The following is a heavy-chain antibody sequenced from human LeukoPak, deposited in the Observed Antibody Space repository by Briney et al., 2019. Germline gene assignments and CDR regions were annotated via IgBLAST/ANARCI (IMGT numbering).Heavy chain of an antibody. CDR1: GGSISSSSYY. D-gene: IGHD3-22*01. CDR2: IYYSGST. Sequence: PSETLSLTCTVSGGSISSSSYYWGWIRQPPGKGLEWIGSIYYSGSTYYNPSLKSRVTISVDTSKNQFSLKLSSVTAADTAVYYCARHGANYASSGYYWKWGQDQYYFDYWGQGTLVTVSS. V-gene: IGHV4-39*01. CDR3: ARHGANYASSGYYWKWGQDQYYFDY. J-gene: IGHJ4*02.